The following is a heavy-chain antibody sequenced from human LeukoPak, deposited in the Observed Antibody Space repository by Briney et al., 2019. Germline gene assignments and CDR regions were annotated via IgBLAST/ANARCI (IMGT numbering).Heavy chain of an antibody. J-gene: IGHJ4*02. D-gene: IGHD6-6*01. Sequence: TGGSLRLSCAASGFTFSSYAMHWVRQAPGKGLEWVAVISYDGSNKYYADSVKGRFTISRDNSKNTLYLQMNSLRAEDTAVYYYARGQVDSSSSLDYWGQGTLVTVSS. V-gene: IGHV3-30-3*01. CDR3: ARGQVDSSSSLDY. CDR1: GFTFSSYA. CDR2: ISYDGSNK.